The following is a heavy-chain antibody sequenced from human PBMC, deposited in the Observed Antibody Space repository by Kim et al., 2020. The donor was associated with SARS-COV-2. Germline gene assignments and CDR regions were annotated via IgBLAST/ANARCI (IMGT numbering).Heavy chain of an antibody. CDR2: TI. D-gene: IGHD4-17*01. V-gene: IGHV3-48*03. J-gene: IGHJ4*02. Sequence: TIYYADSVKGRFTISRDNAKNSLYLQINSLRAEDTAVYYCAMKYGDYFDYWGQGTLVTVSS. CDR3: AMKYGDYFDY.